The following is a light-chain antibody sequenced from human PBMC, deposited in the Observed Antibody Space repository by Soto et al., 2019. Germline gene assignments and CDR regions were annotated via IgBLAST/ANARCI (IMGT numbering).Light chain of an antibody. CDR2: NVS. CDR3: MQGTHWPPYT. J-gene: IGKJ2*01. V-gene: IGKV2-30*01. Sequence: DVVMTQSPLSLPVTLGQPASISCRSSLSLVYSDGNTYLNWFQQRPGRSPRRLIYNVSNRDSGVPDRFSGSGSGTDFTLTISRVEAEDVGVYYCMQGTHWPPYTFGQGTKLEI. CDR1: LSLVYSDGNTY.